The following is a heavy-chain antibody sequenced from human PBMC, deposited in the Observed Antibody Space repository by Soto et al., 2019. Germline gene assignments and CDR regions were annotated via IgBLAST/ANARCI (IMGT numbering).Heavy chain of an antibody. V-gene: IGHV4-34*01. CDR1: GGSFSGYY. J-gene: IGHJ4*02. CDR3: ARTDSSSWSPFDY. CDR2: INQCVST. Sequence: QVQLQQWGAGLLKPSETLSLTCAVYGGSFSGYYWSWIRQPPGKGLEWIGEINQCVSTNYNPSRKSRVTISVDTSKNQFSLKLSSVTAADTAVYYCARTDSSSWSPFDYWGQGTLVTVSS. D-gene: IGHD6-13*01.